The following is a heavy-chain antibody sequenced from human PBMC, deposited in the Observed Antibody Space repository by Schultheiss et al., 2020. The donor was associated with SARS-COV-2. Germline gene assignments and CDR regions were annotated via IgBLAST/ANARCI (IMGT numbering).Heavy chain of an antibody. J-gene: IGHJ4*02. D-gene: IGHD3-22*01. Sequence: SETLSLTHTVSGGYISTYHWTWIRQALGKGLACFGDINNSGSTNYNPSLKSRVTISVDTSKKQVSLELSSVTAADTAVYYCARADDVDSIGPYFDSWGQGTLVTVSS. CDR3: ARADDVDSIGPYFDS. CDR1: GGYISTYH. V-gene: IGHV4-59*08. CDR2: INNSGST.